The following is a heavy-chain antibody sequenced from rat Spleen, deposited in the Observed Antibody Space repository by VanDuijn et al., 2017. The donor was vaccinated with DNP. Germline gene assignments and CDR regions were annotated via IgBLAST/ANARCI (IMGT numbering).Heavy chain of an antibody. V-gene: IGHV5-25*01. J-gene: IGHJ2*01. CDR2: ISTSGGST. CDR1: GFTFSDYY. D-gene: IGHD1-2*01. CDR3: ARLSSYLDY. Sequence: EVQLVESGGGLVQPGRSLKLSCTASGFTFSDYYMAWVRQAPTEGLEWVATISTSGGSTYYRDSVKGRFTISRDNAKSTLYLQMNSLRSEDMATYYCARLSSYLDYWGQGVMVTGSS.